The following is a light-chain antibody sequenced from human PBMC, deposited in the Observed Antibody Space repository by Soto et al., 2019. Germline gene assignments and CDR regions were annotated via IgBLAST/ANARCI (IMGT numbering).Light chain of an antibody. V-gene: IGKV2-30*01. CDR1: QSLVFSYGNTY. J-gene: IGKJ1*01. CDR3: MQSSHWPWT. Sequence: DVVMTQSPLSLPVPLGQPASISCRSSQSLVFSYGNTYLSWVHQRPGQSPRRLIFTVCTRASGVPNRFSGSVSGTDFPLKISGLEAEDVGVYYCMQSSHWPWTFGPGTKVEI. CDR2: TVC.